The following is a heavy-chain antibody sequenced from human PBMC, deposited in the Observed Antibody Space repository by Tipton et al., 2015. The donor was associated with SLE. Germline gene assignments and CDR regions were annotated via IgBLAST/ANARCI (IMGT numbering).Heavy chain of an antibody. V-gene: IGHV4-59*01. CDR1: GGSFSGYY. CDR2: IYYSGST. J-gene: IGHJ4*02. D-gene: IGHD5-18*01. Sequence: TLSLTCAVYGGSFSGYYWSWIRQPPGKGLEWIGYIYYSGSTNYNPSLKSRVTISVDTSKNQFSLKLSSVTAADTAVYYCARGRTAMVSDWGQGTLVTVSS. CDR3: ARGRTAMVSD.